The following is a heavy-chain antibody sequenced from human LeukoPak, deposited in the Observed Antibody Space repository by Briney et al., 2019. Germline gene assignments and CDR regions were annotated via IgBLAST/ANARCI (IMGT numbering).Heavy chain of an antibody. CDR1: GFTFSSYE. Sequence: GGSLRLSCAASGFTFSSYEMNWVRQAPAKGLDRVSYISSSGSTIDYADSVKGRFTISRDNAKSSLYLQMSSLRAEDTAVYYCARRGYSGHDSLDSWGQGTLVTVSS. CDR3: ARRGYSGHDSLDS. V-gene: IGHV3-48*03. CDR2: ISSSGSTI. D-gene: IGHD5-12*01. J-gene: IGHJ4*02.